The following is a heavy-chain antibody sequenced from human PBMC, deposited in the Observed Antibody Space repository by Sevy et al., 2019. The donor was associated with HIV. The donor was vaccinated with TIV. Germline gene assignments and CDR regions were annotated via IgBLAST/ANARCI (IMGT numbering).Heavy chain of an antibody. Sequence: GGSLRLTCVASGFTFSSSWMTWVRQAPGKGPEYVANINQDGSRKDQLDSVKGRFTISRDNARNSLYLQMNGLRVEDTAMYYCARDPAYGAYDIWVQGAMVTVSS. D-gene: IGHD3-16*01. CDR2: INQDGSRK. CDR3: ARDPAYGAYDI. V-gene: IGHV3-7*01. CDR1: GFTFSSSW. J-gene: IGHJ3*02.